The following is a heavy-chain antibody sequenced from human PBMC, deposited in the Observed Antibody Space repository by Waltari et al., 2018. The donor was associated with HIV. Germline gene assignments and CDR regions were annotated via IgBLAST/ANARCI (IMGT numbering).Heavy chain of an antibody. J-gene: IGHJ3*02. CDR3: ARARGWCDSFDI. CDR2: IKQDGSEE. Sequence: EVRLVESGGGLVQPGGSLRLSCAASGFTFSSYWMSWVRQAPGKGLEWVANIKQDGSEEYFVDSVTGRFTISRDNAENSLYLQMNSLRAEDTAVYYCARARGWCDSFDIWGQGTMVTASS. V-gene: IGHV3-7*03. CDR1: GFTFSSYW. D-gene: IGHD2-21*01.